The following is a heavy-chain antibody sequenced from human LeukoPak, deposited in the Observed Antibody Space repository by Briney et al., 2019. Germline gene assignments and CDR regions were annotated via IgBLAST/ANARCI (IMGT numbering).Heavy chain of an antibody. D-gene: IGHD7-27*01. CDR1: GYTFTSYG. CDR3: ATSFLTGDSHPFDY. CDR2: ISAYNGNT. Sequence: ASVKVSCKASGYTFTSYGISWVRQAPGHGLEWMGWISAYNGNTNYAQKLQGRVTMTTDTSTSTAYMELRSLRSDDTAVYYCATSFLTGDSHPFDYWGQGTLVTVSS. J-gene: IGHJ4*02. V-gene: IGHV1-18*01.